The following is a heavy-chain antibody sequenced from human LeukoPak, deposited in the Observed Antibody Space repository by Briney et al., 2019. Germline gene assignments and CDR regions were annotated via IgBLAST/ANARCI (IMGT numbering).Heavy chain of an antibody. CDR2: VYTRGSA. D-gene: IGHD1-26*01. Sequence: HSETLSLTCTVSGDSMTSGSYYWSWIRQPAGKGLEWIGRVYTRGSATYNPSLKSRVTLSVDTSNNQVSLRLTSVTAADTAVYYCARDNSGSFPPIFDHWGQGFQVTVSS. J-gene: IGHJ4*02. CDR3: ARDNSGSFPPIFDH. CDR1: GDSMTSGSYY. V-gene: IGHV4-61*02.